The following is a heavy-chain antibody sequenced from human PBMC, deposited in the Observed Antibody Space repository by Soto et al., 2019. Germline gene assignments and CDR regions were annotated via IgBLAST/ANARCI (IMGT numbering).Heavy chain of an antibody. CDR2: INHSGST. V-gene: IGHV4-34*01. CDR1: GGSISSYY. J-gene: IGHJ6*02. CDR3: ARGAGYSSGWQPNYYYYYYGMDV. D-gene: IGHD6-19*01. Sequence: SETLSLTCTVSGGSISSYYWSWIRQPPGKGLEWIGEINHSGSTNYNPSLKSRVTISVDTSKNQFSLKLSSVTAADTAVYYCARGAGYSSGWQPNYYYYYYGMDVWGQGTTVTVSS.